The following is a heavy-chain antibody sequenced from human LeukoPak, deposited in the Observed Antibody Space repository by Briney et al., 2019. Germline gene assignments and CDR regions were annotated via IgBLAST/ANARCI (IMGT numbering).Heavy chain of an antibody. CDR1: GFSLNTSAMC. J-gene: IGHJ3*02. CDR2: IDWDDDK. V-gene: IGHV2-70*01. Sequence: SGPALVKPTQTLTLTCTFPGFSLNTSAMCVSWIRQPPGKALEWLALIDWDDDKYYSTSLKTRLTISKDTSKNQVVLTMTNMDPVDTGTYYCARILCSSWHPPDAFDIWGQGTTVTVSS. D-gene: IGHD6-13*01. CDR3: ARILCSSWHPPDAFDI.